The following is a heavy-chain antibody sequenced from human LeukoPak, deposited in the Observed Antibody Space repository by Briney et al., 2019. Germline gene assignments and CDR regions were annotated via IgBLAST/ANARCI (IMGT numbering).Heavy chain of an antibody. Sequence: TSETLSLTCTVSGGSISSYYMSWVRQAPGKGLEWVSVIYSGGSTYYADSVKGRFTISRDNSKNTLYLQMNSLRAEDTAVYYCARDLEREGFDYWGQGTLVTVSS. CDR1: GGSISSYY. D-gene: IGHD1-1*01. CDR3: ARDLEREGFDY. V-gene: IGHV3-53*01. J-gene: IGHJ4*02. CDR2: IYSGGST.